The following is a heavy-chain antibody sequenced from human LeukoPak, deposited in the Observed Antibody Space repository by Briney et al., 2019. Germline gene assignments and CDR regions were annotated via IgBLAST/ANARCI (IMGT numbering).Heavy chain of an antibody. CDR3: ARSHAFDI. V-gene: IGHV1-18*01. CDR1: GYTFTNYG. J-gene: IGHJ3*02. Sequence: ASVKVSCKASGYTFTNYGISWVRQAPGQGLEWMGWISAYDGTTDSAQNLQGRVTMTTDTSTSTAYMELRGLRSGDTAVHYCARSHAFDIWGQGTMVTVSS. CDR2: ISAYDGTT.